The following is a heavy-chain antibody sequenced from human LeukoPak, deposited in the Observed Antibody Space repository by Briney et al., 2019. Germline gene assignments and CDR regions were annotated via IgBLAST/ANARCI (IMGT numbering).Heavy chain of an antibody. Sequence: GSLRLSCAASGFTVSSTYMSWIRQPPGKGLEWFGYIYYSGSTNYNPSLKSRVTISVDTSKNQFSLKLSSVTAADTAVYYCAREAPSSVVVPAAPAWFDPWGQGTLVTVSS. J-gene: IGHJ5*02. D-gene: IGHD2-2*01. V-gene: IGHV4-59*02. CDR1: GFTVSSTY. CDR3: AREAPSSVVVPAAPAWFDP. CDR2: IYYSGST.